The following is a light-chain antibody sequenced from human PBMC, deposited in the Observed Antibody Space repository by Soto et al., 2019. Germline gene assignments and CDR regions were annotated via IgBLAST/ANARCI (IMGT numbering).Light chain of an antibody. CDR2: TTS. V-gene: IGKV1-39*01. J-gene: IGKJ4*01. Sequence: DIQMTQSPSSLSASVGDRVTITCRASQSINRYLNWYQQKPGKAPKLLIYTTSSLQSGVPSRFSGSGSGTDFTLTISSLQPEDFATYYCQQSYSMTTFGGGTKVEIK. CDR3: QQSYSMTT. CDR1: QSINRY.